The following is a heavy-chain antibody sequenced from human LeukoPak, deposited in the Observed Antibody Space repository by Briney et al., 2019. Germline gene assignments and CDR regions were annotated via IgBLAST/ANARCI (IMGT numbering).Heavy chain of an antibody. Sequence: PGGSLRLSCAASGFTFSNAWMSWVRQAPGKGLEWVGRIKSKTDGGTTDYAAPVKGRFTISRDDSKNTLYLQMNSLKTEDTAVYYCTTTYGTMTLYYYYYYYMDVWGKGTTVTISS. J-gene: IGHJ6*03. D-gene: IGHD1-14*01. CDR2: IKSKTDGGTT. CDR3: TTTYGTMTLYYYYYYYMDV. V-gene: IGHV3-15*01. CDR1: GFTFSNAW.